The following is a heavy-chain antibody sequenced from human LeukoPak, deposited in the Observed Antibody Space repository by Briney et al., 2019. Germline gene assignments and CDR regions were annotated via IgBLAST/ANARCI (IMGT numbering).Heavy chain of an antibody. V-gene: IGHV3-23*01. D-gene: IGHD3-22*01. CDR3: AKDREEYYYDSSGYSDY. CDR1: GFTFSAYA. CDR2: ISGRGDST. Sequence: GGSLRLSCAASGFTFSAYAMSWVRQAPGKGLEWVSSISGRGDSTYYADSVKGRFTISRDNSKNTLYLQMNSLRAEDTAVYYCAKDREEYYYDSSGYSDYWGQGTLVTVSS. J-gene: IGHJ4*02.